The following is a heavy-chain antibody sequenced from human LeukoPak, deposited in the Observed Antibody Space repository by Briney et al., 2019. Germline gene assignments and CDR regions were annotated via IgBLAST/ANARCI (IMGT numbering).Heavy chain of an antibody. J-gene: IGHJ6*03. V-gene: IGHV1-18*01. D-gene: IGHD2-21*01. CDR2: ISAYNGNT. Sequence: ASVQVSCKASGYTFTSYGISWVRQAPGQGLEGMGWISAYNGNTNYAQKLQGRVTMPIDTSTSKAYMEPRSLRSDDTAVYYCARGPYCGGDCSNYYYYYMDVWGKGTTVTVSS. CDR1: GYTFTSYG. CDR3: ARGPYCGGDCSNYYYYYMDV.